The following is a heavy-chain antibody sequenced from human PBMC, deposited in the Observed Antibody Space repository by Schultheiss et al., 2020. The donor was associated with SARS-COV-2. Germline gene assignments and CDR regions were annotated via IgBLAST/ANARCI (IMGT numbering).Heavy chain of an antibody. D-gene: IGHD5-18*01. CDR3: ASMWRYSYTIDY. V-gene: IGHV3-7*03. J-gene: IGHJ4*02. CDR2: IKQDGSEI. Sequence: GALRLSCAASGFTFSSYAMHWVRQAPGKGLEWVANIKQDGSEINYVDSVKGRFTISRDNARNSLYLQMNSLRAEDTAIYYCASMWRYSYTIDYWGQGTMVTVSS. CDR1: GFTFSSYA.